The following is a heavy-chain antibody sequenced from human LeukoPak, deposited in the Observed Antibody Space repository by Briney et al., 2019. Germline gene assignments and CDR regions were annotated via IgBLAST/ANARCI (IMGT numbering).Heavy chain of an antibody. V-gene: IGHV1-8*01. CDR1: GYTFTSYD. Sequence: ASVKVSCKASGYTFTSYDINWMRQATGQGLEWMGWMNPNSGNTGYAQKFQGRVTMTRNTSISTAYMELSSLRSEDTAVYYCARGPNSVLRFLEWLLGSYFDYWGQGTLVTVSS. CDR2: MNPNSGNT. J-gene: IGHJ4*02. D-gene: IGHD3-3*01. CDR3: ARGPNSVLRFLEWLLGSYFDY.